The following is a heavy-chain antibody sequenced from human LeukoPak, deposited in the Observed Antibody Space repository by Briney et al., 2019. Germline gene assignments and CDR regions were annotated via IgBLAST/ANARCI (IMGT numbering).Heavy chain of an antibody. V-gene: IGHV3-23*01. CDR1: GFTFSSYA. CDR3: AKHRENYADSSLDDY. CDR2: ISGSGGST. D-gene: IGHD4-17*01. J-gene: IGHJ4*02. Sequence: PGGSLRLSCAVSGFTFSSYAMSWVGQAPGKGLEWVSGISGSGGSTYYAESVKGRFTISRDNSKNTLYLQMNSLRAEDTAVYYCAKHRENYADSSLDDYWGQGTLVTVSS.